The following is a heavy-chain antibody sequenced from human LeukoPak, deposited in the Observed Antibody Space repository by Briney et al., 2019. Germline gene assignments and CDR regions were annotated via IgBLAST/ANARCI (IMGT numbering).Heavy chain of an antibody. D-gene: IGHD2-2*01. CDR3: ARAPITSPFYFDY. J-gene: IGHJ4*02. CDR2: ISYDGSNK. V-gene: IGHV3-30*07. CDR1: GFTFSSYA. Sequence: GGSLRLSCAASGFTFSSYAMHWVRQAPGKGLEWVAVISYDGSNKYYADSVKGRFTISRDNSKNTLYLQMNSLRAEDTALYYCARAPITSPFYFDYWGQGTLVTVSS.